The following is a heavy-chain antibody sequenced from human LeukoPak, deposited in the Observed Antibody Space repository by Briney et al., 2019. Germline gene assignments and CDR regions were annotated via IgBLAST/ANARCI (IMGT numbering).Heavy chain of an antibody. D-gene: IGHD6-19*01. Sequence: GGSLRLSCAASGFTFSNYAIHWVRQAPGKGLEWVAVVSYDGSNKYYGDSVKGRFTISRDNSKNTLYLQMNSLRGEDTAVYFCAKYDRIAVAGPSDYWGQGTLVTVSS. V-gene: IGHV3-30*18. CDR3: AKYDRIAVAGPSDY. J-gene: IGHJ4*02. CDR1: GFTFSNYA. CDR2: VSYDGSNK.